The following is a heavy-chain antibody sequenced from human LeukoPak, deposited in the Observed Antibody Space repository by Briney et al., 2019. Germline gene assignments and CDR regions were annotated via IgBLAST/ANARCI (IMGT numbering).Heavy chain of an antibody. V-gene: IGHV3-53*01. CDR1: GFTVSSNY. D-gene: IGHD4-17*01. CDR2: IYSGGST. J-gene: IGHJ4*02. Sequence: RTGGSLRLSCAASGFTVSSNYMSWVRQAPGKGLEWVSVIYSGGSTYYAGSVKGRFTISRDNSKNTLYLQMNSLRAEDTAVYYCARGATVTSADYFDYWGQGTLVTVSS. CDR3: ARGATVTSADYFDY.